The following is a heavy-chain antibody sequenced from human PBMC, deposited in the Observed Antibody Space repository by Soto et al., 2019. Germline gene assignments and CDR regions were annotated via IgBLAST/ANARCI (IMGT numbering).Heavy chain of an antibody. CDR2: INHSGST. CDR1: GGSFSGYY. J-gene: IGHJ4*02. CDR3: ASGPGLEVHPELTGVQIHSSGWMYYFAS. Sequence: SETLSLTCAVYGGSFSGYYWSWIRQPPGKGLEWIGEINHSGSTNYNPSLRSRVTISVDTSKNQFSLKLSSVTAADTAVYYCASGPGLEVHPELTGVQIHSSGWMYYFASWGQGTLVTVSS. V-gene: IGHV4-34*01. D-gene: IGHD6-19*01.